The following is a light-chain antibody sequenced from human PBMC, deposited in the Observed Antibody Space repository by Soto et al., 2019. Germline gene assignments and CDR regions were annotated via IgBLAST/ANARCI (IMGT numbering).Light chain of an antibody. V-gene: IGKV2-28*01. Sequence: DIVMTQSPLSLPVTPGEPASISCRSSQSLLHSNGNYYLDWYLQKPGQSPQLWIYLGSNRASGVPDRFSGSGSGTDSTLKISRVEAEDVGVYYCMQSLQAPRTFGQGTKLEIK. CDR3: MQSLQAPRT. CDR1: QSLLHSNGNYY. J-gene: IGKJ2*01. CDR2: LGS.